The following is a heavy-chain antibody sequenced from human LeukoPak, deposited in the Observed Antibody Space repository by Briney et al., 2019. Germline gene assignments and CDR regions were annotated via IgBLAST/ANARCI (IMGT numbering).Heavy chain of an antibody. CDR1: GDSISSSFYY. Sequence: SETLSLTCTVSGDSISSSFYYWGWIRQPPGKGLEWIGSIYYSGSTYYNPSLKSRVTISVDTSKNQFSLKLSSVTAADTAVYYCARGPYGGLRLGELSLEDWFDPWGQGTLVTVSS. V-gene: IGHV4-39*07. J-gene: IGHJ5*02. CDR3: ARGPYGGLRLGELSLEDWFDP. CDR2: IYYSGST. D-gene: IGHD3-16*02.